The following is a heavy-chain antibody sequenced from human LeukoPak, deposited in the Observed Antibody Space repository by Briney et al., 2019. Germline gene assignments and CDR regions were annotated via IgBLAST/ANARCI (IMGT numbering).Heavy chain of an antibody. J-gene: IGHJ4*02. CDR3: AKGVLNCGGDCPVFFDY. Sequence: GGSLRLSCAASGFTFSSYGMHWVRQARGKGLEWVAVISYDGSNNYYADSVKGRFTISRDSSKNTPYLQMNSLRAEDTAVYYCAKGVLNCGGDCPVFFDYWGQGTLVTVSS. CDR1: GFTFSSYG. CDR2: ISYDGSNN. D-gene: IGHD2-21*02. V-gene: IGHV3-30*18.